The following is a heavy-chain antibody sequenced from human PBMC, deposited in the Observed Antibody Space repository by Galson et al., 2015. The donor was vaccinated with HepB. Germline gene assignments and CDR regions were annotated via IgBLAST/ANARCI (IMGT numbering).Heavy chain of an antibody. D-gene: IGHD2-21*01. V-gene: IGHV3-7*01. J-gene: IGHJ4*02. CDR1: GFTFSSYA. CDR2: IKKDGSEK. Sequence: SLRLSCAASGFTFSSYAMSWVRQAPGKGLEWVATIKKDGSEKYYVDSMRGRFTISRDNAKNSLYLQMNSLRAEDTAVYYCARDCPPGGGDCYCSHWGQGTLVTVSS. CDR3: ARDCPPGGGDCYCSH.